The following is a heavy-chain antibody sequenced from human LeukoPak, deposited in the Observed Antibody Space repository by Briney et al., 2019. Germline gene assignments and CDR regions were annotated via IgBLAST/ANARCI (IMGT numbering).Heavy chain of an antibody. Sequence: GSLRLSCAASGFTVSSNYMSWVRQAPGKGLEWVSVIYSGGSTYYADSVKGRFTISRDNSKNTLYLQMNSLRAEDTAVYYCARFGGYIGDSSSWYDYWGQGTLVTVSS. J-gene: IGHJ4*02. D-gene: IGHD6-13*01. V-gene: IGHV3-66*01. CDR2: IYSGGST. CDR1: GFTVSSNY. CDR3: ARFGGYIGDSSSWYDY.